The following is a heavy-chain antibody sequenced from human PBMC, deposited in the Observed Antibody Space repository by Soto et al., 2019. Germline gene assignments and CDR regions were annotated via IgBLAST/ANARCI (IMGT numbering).Heavy chain of an antibody. J-gene: IGHJ4*02. CDR2: IKQDGSAK. D-gene: IGHD4-17*01. CDR1: GFSISGYW. Sequence: EVQLVESGGGLVQPGGSLRLSCAASGFSISGYWMSWVRQAPGKGLEWVANIKQDGSAKNYVDSVKGRFTISRDNAKNSLYMQMNSLRAEDTAVYYCAGPRSADHGDYCCDYWGQGTPVTVSS. V-gene: IGHV3-7*01. CDR3: AGPRSADHGDYCCDY.